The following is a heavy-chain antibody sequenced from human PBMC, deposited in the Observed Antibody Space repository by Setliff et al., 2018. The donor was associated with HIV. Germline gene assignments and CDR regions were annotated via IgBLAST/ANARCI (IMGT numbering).Heavy chain of an antibody. CDR1: GFNFTSYS. CDR2: ISYDATRI. CDR3: ARDQVAFIAAAGTGECAFDI. V-gene: IGHV3-30*05. Sequence: PGGSLRLSCVASGFNFTSYSMNWVRQAPGKGLEWVSVISYDATRISYADSVKGRFTISRDNSKNTLFLQLNTLRPDDTAVYYCARDQVAFIAAAGTGECAFDIWGQGTMVTVSS. J-gene: IGHJ3*02. D-gene: IGHD6-13*01.